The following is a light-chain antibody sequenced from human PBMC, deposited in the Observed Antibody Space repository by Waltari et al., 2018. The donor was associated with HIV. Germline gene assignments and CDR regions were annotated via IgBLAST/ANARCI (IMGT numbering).Light chain of an antibody. CDR2: DVS. J-gene: IGLJ1*01. CDR1: SSDVGGCNY. Sequence: QSALTQPRSVSGSPGQSVTISCTGTSSDVGGCNYVSWYQQHPGKAPKLMIYDVSKRPSGVPDRFSGSKSGNTASLTISGLQAEDEADYYCCSYAGSYTFAVFGTGTKVTVL. V-gene: IGLV2-11*01. CDR3: CSYAGSYTFAV.